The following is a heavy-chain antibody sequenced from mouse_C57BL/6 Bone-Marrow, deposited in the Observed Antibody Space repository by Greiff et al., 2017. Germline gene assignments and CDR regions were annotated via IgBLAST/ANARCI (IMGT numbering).Heavy chain of an antibody. CDR3: ARGGDLWLRRAWFAY. D-gene: IGHD2-2*01. J-gene: IGHJ3*01. Sequence: VQLQQPGAELVKPGASVKLSCKASGYTFTSYWMQWVKQRPGQGLEWIGEIDPSDSYTNYNQKFKGKATLTVDTSSSTAYMKLSSLTSEDSAVYYCARGGDLWLRRAWFAYWGQGTLVTVSA. V-gene: IGHV1-50*01. CDR2: IDPSDSYT. CDR1: GYTFTSYW.